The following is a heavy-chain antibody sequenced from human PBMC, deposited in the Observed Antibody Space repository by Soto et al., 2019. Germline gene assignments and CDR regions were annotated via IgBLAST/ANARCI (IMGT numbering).Heavy chain of an antibody. CDR2: NKSKADGGTT. V-gene: IGHV3-15*07. J-gene: IGHJ4*02. D-gene: IGHD1-26*01. Sequence: GGSLRLSCATSGLAFTDAWMNWLRLAPGKGVEWGGRNKSKADGGTTDLAAPVTGRFTISIYDSKNILYLQMNSLKTEDTAVYYCTAPRSGVGATPFDYWGQGTLVTVSS. CDR1: GLAFTDAW. CDR3: TAPRSGVGATPFDY.